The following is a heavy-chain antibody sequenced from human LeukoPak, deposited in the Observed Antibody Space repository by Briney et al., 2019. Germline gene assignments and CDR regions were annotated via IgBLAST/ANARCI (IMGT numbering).Heavy chain of an antibody. J-gene: IGHJ4*02. CDR3: AKGIGYCSGGSCLSGDY. CDR1: GFTFDDYA. V-gene: IGHV3-9*01. CDR2: ISWNSGSI. D-gene: IGHD2-15*01. Sequence: PGGSLRLSCAASGFTFDDYAMHWVRQAPGKGLEWVSGISWNSGSIGYADSVKGRFTISRDNAKNSLYLQMNSLRAEDTALYYCAKGIGYCSGGSCLSGDYWGQGTLVTVSS.